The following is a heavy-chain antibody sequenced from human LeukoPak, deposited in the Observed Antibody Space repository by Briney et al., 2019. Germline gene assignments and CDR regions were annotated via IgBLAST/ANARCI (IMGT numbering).Heavy chain of an antibody. CDR1: GFTFSTYD. D-gene: IGHD3-22*01. V-gene: IGHV3-23*01. CDR2: ISRNSGAST. CDR3: AKVAITMIVVVIVGPFDY. J-gene: IGHJ4*02. Sequence: GGSLRLSCAASGFTFSTYDMYWVRQAPGKGLECVASISRNSGASTYYAASVKGRFTISRDNSRSTLYLQMNSLRADDTAVYYCAKVAITMIVVVIVGPFDYWGQGTLVTVSS.